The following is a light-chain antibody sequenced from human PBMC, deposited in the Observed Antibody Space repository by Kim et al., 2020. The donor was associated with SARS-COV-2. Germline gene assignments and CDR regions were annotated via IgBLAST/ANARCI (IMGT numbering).Light chain of an antibody. CDR1: SLRTYY. CDR3: NSRDSIGNSYF. CDR2: DEN. Sequence: SSELTQDPALSVALGQTVRITCQGDSLRTYYASWYRQKPGQAPVLVIYDENNRPSGIPDRFSASSSGNTASLTITGAQAEDEADYYCNSRDSIGNSYFFGTGTKVTVL. J-gene: IGLJ1*01. V-gene: IGLV3-19*01.